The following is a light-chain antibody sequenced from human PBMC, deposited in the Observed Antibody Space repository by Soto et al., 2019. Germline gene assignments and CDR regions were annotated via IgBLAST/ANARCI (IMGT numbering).Light chain of an antibody. CDR3: LQVYNYVRT. Sequence: AIQMTQSPSSLSASVGDRVTITCRASQGIRNDLGWYQQKPGKAPKLLISAASTLHTGVPSRFSGSGSGTDFTLTISSLQPEDFATYYCLQVYNYVRTFGHGTKVEIK. V-gene: IGKV1-6*01. J-gene: IGKJ1*01. CDR2: AAS. CDR1: QGIRND.